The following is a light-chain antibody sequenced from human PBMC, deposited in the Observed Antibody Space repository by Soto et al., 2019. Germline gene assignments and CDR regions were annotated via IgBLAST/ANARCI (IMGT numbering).Light chain of an antibody. CDR2: EVT. CDR3: ASYAGSNKV. J-gene: IGLJ1*01. V-gene: IGLV2-8*01. Sequence: QSALTQPPSASGSPGQSVTISCTGTSSDVGAYGYVSWYQHHPGKAPQLMIYEVTNRPSGVPDRFSGSKSGNTASLTVSGHLPEDEADYYCASYAGSNKVFGTGTKVTVL. CDR1: SSDVGAYGY.